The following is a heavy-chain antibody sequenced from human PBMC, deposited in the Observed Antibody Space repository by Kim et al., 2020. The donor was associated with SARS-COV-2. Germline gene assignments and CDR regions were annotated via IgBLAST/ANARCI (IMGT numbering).Heavy chain of an antibody. CDR2: INHSGST. CDR3: ARWAWTTVTTYFDL. D-gene: IGHD4-17*01. J-gene: IGHJ2*01. Sequence: SETLSLTCAVYGGSFSGYYWSWIRQPPGKGLEWIGEINHSGSTNYNPSLKSRVTISVDTSKNQFSLKLSSVTAADTAVYYCARWAWTTVTTYFDLWGRGTLVTVSS. CDR1: GGSFSGYY. V-gene: IGHV4-34*01.